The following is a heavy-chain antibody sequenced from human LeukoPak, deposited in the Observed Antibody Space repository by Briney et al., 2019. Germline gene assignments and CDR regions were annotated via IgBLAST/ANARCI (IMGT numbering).Heavy chain of an antibody. CDR2: INHSGST. J-gene: IGHJ4*02. CDR1: GGSFSGYY. CDR3: ARGWYSSSWLH. D-gene: IGHD6-13*01. V-gene: IGHV4-34*01. Sequence: SETLSLTCAVYGGSFSGYYWSWIRQPPGKGLEWIGEINHSGSTNYNPSLKSRVTISVDTSKNQFSLKLSSVTAADTAVYYCARGWYSSSWLHWGQGTLVPSPQ.